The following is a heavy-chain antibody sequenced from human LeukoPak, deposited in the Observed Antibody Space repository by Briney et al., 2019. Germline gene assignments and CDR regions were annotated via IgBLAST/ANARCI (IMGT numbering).Heavy chain of an antibody. CDR1: GGSISNYY. CDR2: IYYSGIT. J-gene: IGHJ4*02. D-gene: IGHD3-10*01. CDR3: ARERELWFGELLSWYFDY. V-gene: IGHV4-59*01. Sequence: SETLSLTCTVSGGSISNYYWNYIRQPPGKGLEWIGYIYYSGITNYNPSLKSRVTISVDTSKNQFSLKLSSVTAADTAVYYCARERELWFGELLSWYFDYWGQGTLVTVSS.